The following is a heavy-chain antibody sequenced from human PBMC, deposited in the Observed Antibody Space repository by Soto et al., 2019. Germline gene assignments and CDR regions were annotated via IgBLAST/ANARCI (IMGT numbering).Heavy chain of an antibody. J-gene: IGHJ6*02. Sequence: GGSLRLSCAASGFTFSSYWMSWVRQAPGKGLEWVANIKQDGSEKYYVDSVKGRFTISRDNAKNSLYLQMNSLRAEDTAVYYCARDGAAQYYYGMDVWGQGTTVTVSS. V-gene: IGHV3-7*05. CDR1: GFTFSSYW. D-gene: IGHD6-6*01. CDR3: ARDGAAQYYYGMDV. CDR2: IKQDGSEK.